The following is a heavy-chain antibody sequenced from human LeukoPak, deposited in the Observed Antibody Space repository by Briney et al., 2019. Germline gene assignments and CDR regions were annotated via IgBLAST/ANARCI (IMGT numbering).Heavy chain of an antibody. J-gene: IGHJ5*02. CDR3: ARGAKYSSSWYAVQP. CDR2: MNPNSGNT. V-gene: IGHV1-8*01. CDR1: GYTFTSYD. Sequence: GASVKVSCKASGYTFTSYDINWVRQATGQGLEWMGWMNPNSGNTGYAQRFQGRVTMTRNTSISTAYMELSSLRSEDTAVYYCARGAKYSSSWYAVQPWGQGTLVTVSS. D-gene: IGHD6-13*01.